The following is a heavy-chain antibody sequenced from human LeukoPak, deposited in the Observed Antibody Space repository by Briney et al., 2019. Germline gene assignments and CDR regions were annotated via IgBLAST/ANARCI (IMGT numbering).Heavy chain of an antibody. V-gene: IGHV1-46*01. Sequence: HGASVKVSCKASGYTFSTYPMNWVRQAPGQGLEWMGIINPSGGSTSYAQKFQGRVTMTRDTSTSTVYMELSSLRSEDTAVYYCARDSSGWYKGGRYYYYYYGMDVWGQGTTVTVSS. CDR1: GYTFSTYP. CDR2: INPSGGST. J-gene: IGHJ6*02. D-gene: IGHD6-19*01. CDR3: ARDSSGWYKGGRYYYYYYGMDV.